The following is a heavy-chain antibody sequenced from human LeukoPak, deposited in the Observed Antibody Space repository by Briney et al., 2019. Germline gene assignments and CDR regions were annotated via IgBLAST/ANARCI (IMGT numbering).Heavy chain of an antibody. CDR2: IYYTGST. CDR3: ARHHPDGDYLWFDP. CDR1: GGSISSGAYY. D-gene: IGHD4-17*01. Sequence: PSETLSLTCTVSGGSISSGAYYWSWIRQHPGKALEWIGYIYYTGSTYYNPSLKSRVTISVDTPKNQLSLKLSSVTAANTAVYYCARHHPDGDYLWFDPWGQGTLVTVSS. J-gene: IGHJ5*02. V-gene: IGHV4-31*03.